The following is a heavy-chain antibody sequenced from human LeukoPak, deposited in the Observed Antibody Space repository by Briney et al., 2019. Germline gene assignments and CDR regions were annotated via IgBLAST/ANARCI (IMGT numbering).Heavy chain of an antibody. CDR3: ARVGFDYYDSSGF. CDR2: INPNSGGT. CDR1: GYTFTGYY. Sequence: GASVKVSCKASGYTFTGYYMHWVRQAPGQGLEWMGRINPNSGGTNYAQKFQGRVTMTRDTSISTAYMVLSRLRSDDTAVYYCARVGFDYYDSSGFWGQGTLVTVSS. D-gene: IGHD3-22*01. V-gene: IGHV1-2*06. J-gene: IGHJ4*02.